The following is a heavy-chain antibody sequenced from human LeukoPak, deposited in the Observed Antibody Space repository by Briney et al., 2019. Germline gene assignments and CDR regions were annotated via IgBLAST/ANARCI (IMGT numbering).Heavy chain of an antibody. CDR3: ATDADYGDYVVDY. J-gene: IGHJ4*02. Sequence: ASVKVSCKVSGYTLTELSMHWVRQAPGNGLEWMGGFDPEDGETIYAQKFQGRVTMTEDTSTDTAYMELSSLRSEDTAVYYCATDADYGDYVVDYWGQGTLVTVSS. CDR1: GYTLTELS. V-gene: IGHV1-24*01. CDR2: FDPEDGET. D-gene: IGHD4-17*01.